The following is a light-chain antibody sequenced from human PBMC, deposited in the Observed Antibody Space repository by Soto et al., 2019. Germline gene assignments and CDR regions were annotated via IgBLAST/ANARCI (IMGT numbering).Light chain of an antibody. J-gene: IGKJ2*01. CDR2: KVS. CDR3: MQATQFPRYT. Sequence: DIVMTQTPLSSPVTLGQPASISCRSSQSLVHSDGNTYLSWLHQRPGQPPRLLIYKVSHRLSGVPDRFSGSGAGTDFTLKISRVEAEDVGAYYCMQATQFPRYTFGQGTKLEIK. CDR1: QSLVHSDGNTY. V-gene: IGKV2-24*01.